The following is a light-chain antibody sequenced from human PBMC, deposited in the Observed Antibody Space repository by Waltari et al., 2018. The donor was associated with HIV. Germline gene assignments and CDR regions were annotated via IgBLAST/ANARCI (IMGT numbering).Light chain of an antibody. CDR3: QSTDTAGTVGV. V-gene: IGLV3-25*03. J-gene: IGLJ3*02. Sequence: SSELTQPPSMSVSPGQTARITCSGDALPKHYAYWYQQKSGRAPFLIIFKDTDRPSGIPERFSGSTSGTTATLTISDVQAGDEADYYCQSTDTAGTVGVFGGGTKLT. CDR1: ALPKHY. CDR2: KDT.